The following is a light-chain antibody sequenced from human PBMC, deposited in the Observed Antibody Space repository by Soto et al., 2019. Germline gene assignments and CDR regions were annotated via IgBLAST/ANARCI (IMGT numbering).Light chain of an antibody. V-gene: IGKV3-20*01. CDR3: QQYGRSPGLFT. CDR1: QSLSSSY. J-gene: IGKJ3*01. CDR2: DAS. Sequence: EIVLTQSPGTLSLSPGEGATLSCRASQSLSSSYVAWYQQKVGQPPRLLIYDASSRATGIPDRFSGSGSGTDFTLTISRLEPEDFAVYYCQQYGRSPGLFTFGPGTKVDIK.